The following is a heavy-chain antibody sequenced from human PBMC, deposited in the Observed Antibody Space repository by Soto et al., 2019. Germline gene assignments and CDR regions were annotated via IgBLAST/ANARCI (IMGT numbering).Heavy chain of an antibody. CDR1: GFRFRDYW. V-gene: IGHV3-7*03. J-gene: IGHJ5*02. CDR3: AAYCYTMTCTHFHGYS. D-gene: IGHD3-16*02. Sequence: GALRLSCAVSGFRFRDYWMSWVRQAPGKGLEWVANIKQDESDKYYVDSVKGRFTISRDNAKNALYLQMNSLRVEDTAVYYCAAYCYTMTCTHFHGYSWGQGTQVTVSS. CDR2: IKQDESDK.